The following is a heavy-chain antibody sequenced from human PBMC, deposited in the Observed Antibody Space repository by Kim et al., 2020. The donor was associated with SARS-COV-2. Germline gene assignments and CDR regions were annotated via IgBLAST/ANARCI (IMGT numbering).Heavy chain of an antibody. CDR3: ARRGDWFDP. CDR1: GGSISSYY. CDR2: IYYSGST. D-gene: IGHD3-16*01. Sequence: SETLSLTCTVSGGSISSYYWSWIRQPPGKGLEWIGYIYYSGSTNYNPSLKSRVTISVDTSKNQFSLKLSSVTAADTAVYYCARRGDWFDPWGQGTLVTVSS. J-gene: IGHJ5*02. V-gene: IGHV4-59*08.